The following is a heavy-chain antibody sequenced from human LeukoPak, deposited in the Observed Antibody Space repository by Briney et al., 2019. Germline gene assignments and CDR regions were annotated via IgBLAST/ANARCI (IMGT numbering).Heavy chain of an antibody. CDR2: IIPILGIA. V-gene: IGHV1-69*04. CDR3: ARDPEKPHYGDYVKYYFDY. J-gene: IGHJ4*02. CDR1: GGTFSSYA. Sequence: GASVKVSCKASGGTFSSYAISWVRQAPGQGLEWMGRIIPILGIANYAQKFQGRVTITADKSTSTAYMELSSLRSEDTAVYYCARDPEKPHYGDYVKYYFDYWGQGTLVTVSS. D-gene: IGHD4-17*01.